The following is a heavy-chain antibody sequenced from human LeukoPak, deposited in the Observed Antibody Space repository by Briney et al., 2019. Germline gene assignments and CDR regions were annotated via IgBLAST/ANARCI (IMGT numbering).Heavy chain of an antibody. CDR1: GFTFSSYA. CDR3: AKVRWDNSGWYYLDS. D-gene: IGHD6-19*01. J-gene: IGHJ4*02. Sequence: GGSLRLSCAASGFTFSSYAMSWVRQAPGKGLEWVSAISGSGGSTYYADSVKGRFTISRDNSKNTLYLQMNSLRAEDTAVYYCAKVRWDNSGWYYLDSWGQGTLVTVSS. V-gene: IGHV3-23*01. CDR2: ISGSGGST.